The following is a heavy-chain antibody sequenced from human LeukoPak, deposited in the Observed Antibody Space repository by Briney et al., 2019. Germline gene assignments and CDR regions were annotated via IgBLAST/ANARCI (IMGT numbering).Heavy chain of an antibody. CDR1: RYTFTGYY. D-gene: IGHD4-17*01. V-gene: IGHV1-2*02. Sequence: ASVKVSCETSRYTFTGYYLHWVRQAPGQGLEWMGWINPSSGDTNYAQRFQGRVTMTRDTSIGTAYMELKSLISDDTAVFYCAISDFADSDVYFDSWGQGTLVIVSS. J-gene: IGHJ4*02. CDR2: INPSSGDT. CDR3: AISDFADSDVYFDS.